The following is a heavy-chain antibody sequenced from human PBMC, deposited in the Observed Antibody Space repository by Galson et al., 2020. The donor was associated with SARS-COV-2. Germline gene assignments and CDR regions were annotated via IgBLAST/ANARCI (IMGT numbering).Heavy chain of an antibody. CDR1: GFTFSSYS. V-gene: IGHV3-21*01. Sequence: TGGSLRLSCAASGFTFSSYSMNWVRQAPGKGLEWVSSISSSSSYIYYADSVKGRFTIPRDNAKNSLYLQMNSLRAEDTAVYYCARTYSSSWYGSRPDAFDIWGQGTMVTVSS. J-gene: IGHJ3*02. CDR3: ARTYSSSWYGSRPDAFDI. CDR2: ISSSSSYI. D-gene: IGHD6-13*01.